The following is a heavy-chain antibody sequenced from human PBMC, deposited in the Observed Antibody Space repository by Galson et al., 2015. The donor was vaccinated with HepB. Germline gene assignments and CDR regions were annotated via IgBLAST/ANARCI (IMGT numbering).Heavy chain of an antibody. CDR3: ARDYPFPRYYDSSGYRYYMDV. CDR2: ISAYNGNT. J-gene: IGHJ6*03. Sequence: SVKVSCKASGYTFTSYGISWVRQAPGQGLEWMGWISAYNGNTNYAQKLQGRVTMTTDTSTSTAYMELRSLRSDDTAVYYCARDYPFPRYYDSSGYRYYMDVWGKGTTVTVSS. CDR1: GYTFTSYG. D-gene: IGHD3-22*01. V-gene: IGHV1-18*01.